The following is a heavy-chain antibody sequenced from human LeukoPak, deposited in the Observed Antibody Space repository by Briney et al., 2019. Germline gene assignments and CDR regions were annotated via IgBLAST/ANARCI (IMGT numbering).Heavy chain of an antibody. CDR3: ASAYNWNLNDAFDI. CDR1: GFTFSDYY. J-gene: IGHJ3*02. CDR2: ISSSGSTI. V-gene: IGHV3-11*01. D-gene: IGHD1-20*01. Sequence: GGSLRLSCAASGFTFSDYYMSWIRQAPGKGLEWVSYISSSGSTIYYADSVKGRFTISRDNAKNSLYLQMNSLRAEDTAVYYCASAYNWNLNDAFDIWGQGTMVTVSS.